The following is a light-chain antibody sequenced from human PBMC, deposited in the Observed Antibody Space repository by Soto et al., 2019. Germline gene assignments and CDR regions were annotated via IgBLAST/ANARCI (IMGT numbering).Light chain of an antibody. J-gene: IGLJ3*02. V-gene: IGLV1-47*01. CDR1: SSNIGRNY. Sequence: QSVLTQLPSASGTPGQRVTISCSGSSSNIGRNYVYWYQQLPGTAAKLHIYRNNQRPSGVPDLFSGSKSGTSASLAISGLRSEDEADYYCATWDDSLSGWVFGGGTKVTAL. CDR3: ATWDDSLSGWV. CDR2: RNN.